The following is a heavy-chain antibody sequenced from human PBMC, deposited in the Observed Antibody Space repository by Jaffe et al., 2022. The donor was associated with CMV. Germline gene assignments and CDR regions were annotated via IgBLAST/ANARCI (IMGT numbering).Heavy chain of an antibody. Sequence: EVQLLESGGGLVQPGGSLRLSCAASGFTFSSYAMSWVRQAPGKGLEWVSAISGSGGSTYYADSVKGRFTISRDNSKNTLYLQMNSLRAEDTAVYYCAKDRLRQTYDSSGYPHLGQTDYWGQGTLVTVSS. CDR2: ISGSGGST. V-gene: IGHV3-23*01. J-gene: IGHJ4*02. CDR1: GFTFSSYA. CDR3: AKDRLRQTYDSSGYPHLGQTDY. D-gene: IGHD3-22*01.